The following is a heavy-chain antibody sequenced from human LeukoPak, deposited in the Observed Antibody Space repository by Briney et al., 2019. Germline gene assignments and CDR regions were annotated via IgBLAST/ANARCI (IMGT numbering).Heavy chain of an antibody. V-gene: IGHV4-31*03. Sequence: SETLSLTCTVSGGSISSGGYCWSWIRQHPGKGLEWIGYIYYSGSTYYNPSLKSRVTISVDTSKNQFSLKLSSVTAADTAVYYCARSEGIAAAGFDYWGQGTLVTVSS. D-gene: IGHD6-13*01. CDR1: GGSISSGGYC. CDR3: ARSEGIAAAGFDY. J-gene: IGHJ4*02. CDR2: IYYSGST.